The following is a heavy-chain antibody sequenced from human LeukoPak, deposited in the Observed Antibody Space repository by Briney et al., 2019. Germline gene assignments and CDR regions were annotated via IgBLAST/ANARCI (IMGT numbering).Heavy chain of an antibody. Sequence: GASVKVSCKASGYTFTGYYMHWVRQAPGQGLEWMGWINPNSGGTNYAQKFQGRVTMTRDTSISTAYMELSRLRSDDTAVYYCARDLGDCSSTSCYGWGQGTLVTVSS. CDR2: INPNSGGT. J-gene: IGHJ4*02. CDR3: ARDLGDCSSTSCYG. V-gene: IGHV1-2*02. CDR1: GYTFTGYY. D-gene: IGHD2-2*01.